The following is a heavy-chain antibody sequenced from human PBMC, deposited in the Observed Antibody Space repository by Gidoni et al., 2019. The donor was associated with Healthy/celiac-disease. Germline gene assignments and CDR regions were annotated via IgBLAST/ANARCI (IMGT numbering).Heavy chain of an antibody. CDR3: ARDSTAAAGTYYYYGMDV. V-gene: IGHV3-7*03. D-gene: IGHD6-13*01. J-gene: IGHJ6*02. CDR2: IKQDGSEK. Sequence: EVQLVESGGGLVQPGGSLRLSCAASGFPFISYWLSWVRQAPGKGLEWVANIKQDGSEKYYVDSVKGRFTISRDNAKNSLYLQMNSLRAEDTAVYYCARDSTAAAGTYYYYGMDVWGQGTTVTVSS. CDR1: GFPFISYW.